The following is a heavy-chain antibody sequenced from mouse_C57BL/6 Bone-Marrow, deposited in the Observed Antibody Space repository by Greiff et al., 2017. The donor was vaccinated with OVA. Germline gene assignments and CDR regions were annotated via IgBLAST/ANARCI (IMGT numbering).Heavy chain of an antibody. CDR2: IYPGHSDT. D-gene: IGHD2-3*01. CDR1: GYTFTSYW. J-gene: IGHJ4*01. Sequence: VQLQQSGTVLARPGASVKMSCKTSGYTFTSYWMHWVKQRPGQGLEWIGAIYPGHSDTSYNKKFKGKAKLTAVTSASTASMELSSLTNEDSAVYYCTRPIYDGYYYAMDYWGQGTSVTVSS. CDR3: TRPIYDGYYYAMDY. V-gene: IGHV1-5*01.